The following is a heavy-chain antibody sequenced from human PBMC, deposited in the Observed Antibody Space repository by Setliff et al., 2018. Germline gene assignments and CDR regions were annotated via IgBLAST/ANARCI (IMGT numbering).Heavy chain of an antibody. CDR1: GYTLTNYY. CDR3: ARDRFYNSWSGTSITAPHDAFDI. Sequence: ASVKVSCKASGYTLTNYYMHWVRQAPGQGLEWMGGIIPLFGTTNYAQEFQGRVTMTRDTSTSTVYMEVISLRSEDTAVYFCARDRFYNSWSGTSITAPHDAFDIWGQGTMVTVSS. CDR2: IIPLFGTT. D-gene: IGHD3-3*01. V-gene: IGHV1-46*03. J-gene: IGHJ3*02.